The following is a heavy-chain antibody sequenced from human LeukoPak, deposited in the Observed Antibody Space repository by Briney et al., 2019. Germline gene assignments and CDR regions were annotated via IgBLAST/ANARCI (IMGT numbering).Heavy chain of an antibody. J-gene: IGHJ4*02. CDR1: GFTFSDYY. D-gene: IGHD3-3*01. CDR3: ARSPQKYYDFWSGYSEFDY. Sequence: PGGSLRLSCAASGFTFSDYYMSWIRQAPGKGLEWVSYIGSSGSTIYYADSVKGRFTISRDNAKNSLYLQMNSLRAEDTAVYYCARSPQKYYDFWSGYSEFDYWGQGTLVTVSS. V-gene: IGHV3-11*01. CDR2: IGSSGSTI.